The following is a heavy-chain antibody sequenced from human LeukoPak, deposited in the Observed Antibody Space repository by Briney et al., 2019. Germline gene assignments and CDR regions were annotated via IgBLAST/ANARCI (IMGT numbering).Heavy chain of an antibody. CDR1: GFTFSSYG. CDR3: AKDTLTTVTTGFCDY. J-gene: IGHJ4*02. D-gene: IGHD4-17*01. Sequence: GRSLRLSCAASGFTFSSYGMHWVRQAPGKGLEWVAVISYDGSNKYYADSVKGRFTISRDNSKNTLYLQMNSLRAEDTAVYYCAKDTLTTVTTGFCDYWGQGTLVTVSS. CDR2: ISYDGSNK. V-gene: IGHV3-30*18.